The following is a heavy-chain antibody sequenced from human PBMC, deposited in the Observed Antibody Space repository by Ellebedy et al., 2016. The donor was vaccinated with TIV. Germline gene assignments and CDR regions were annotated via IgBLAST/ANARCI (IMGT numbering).Heavy chain of an antibody. CDR1: GFTFSSYW. J-gene: IGHJ4*02. V-gene: IGHV3-7*04. D-gene: IGHD6-19*01. CDR3: ARGSGWIIDY. Sequence: GESLKISCEASGFTFSSYWMSWVRQAPGKGLEWVANIKQDGSEEYYLDSVKGRFTISRDNAKKSLYLQMNSLRSEDTAVYYCARGSGWIIDYWGQGTLVTVSS. CDR2: IKQDGSEE.